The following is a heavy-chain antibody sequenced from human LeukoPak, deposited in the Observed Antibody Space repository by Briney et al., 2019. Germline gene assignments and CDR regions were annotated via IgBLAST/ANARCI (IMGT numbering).Heavy chain of an antibody. Sequence: GGSLRLSCAASGFTFSNFAMHWVRQAPGKGLEWVAVITYDGDDKFYAASVKGRFTISRDNSKNTLYLQMNSLRTEDTAVFYCGGYCSGGDCQGDFGYWGQGTLVTVSS. CDR2: ITYDGDDK. CDR1: GFTFSNFA. V-gene: IGHV3-30*04. J-gene: IGHJ4*02. CDR3: GGYCSGGDCQGDFGY. D-gene: IGHD2-15*01.